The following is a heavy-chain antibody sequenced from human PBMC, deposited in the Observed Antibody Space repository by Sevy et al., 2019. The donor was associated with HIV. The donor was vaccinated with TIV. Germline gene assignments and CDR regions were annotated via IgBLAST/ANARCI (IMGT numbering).Heavy chain of an antibody. CDR2: ISGSGGST. CDR3: AKEMCSGWYPVLMVGLEMGYFQH. D-gene: IGHD6-19*01. V-gene: IGHV3-23*01. J-gene: IGHJ1*01. CDR1: GFTFSSYA. Sequence: GGSLRLSCAASGFTFSSYAMSWVRHAPGKGLEWVSAISGSGGSTYYADSVKGRFTISRDNSKNTLYLQMNSLRAEDTTVYYCAKEMCSGWYPVLMVGLEMGYFQHWGQGTLVTVSS.